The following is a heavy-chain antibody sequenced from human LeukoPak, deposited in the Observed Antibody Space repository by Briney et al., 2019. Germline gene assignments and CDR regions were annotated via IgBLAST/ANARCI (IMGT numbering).Heavy chain of an antibody. CDR3: ARDPIYCTNGVCYGWFDP. CDR2: INPNSGGT. J-gene: IGHJ5*02. Sequence: GASVKVSCKASGYTFTGHYMHWVRQAPGQGLEWMGWINPNSGGTNYAQKFQGRVTMTRDTSISTAYMELSRLRSDDTAVYYCARDPIYCTNGVCYGWFDPWGQGTLVTVSS. V-gene: IGHV1-2*02. CDR1: GYTFTGHY. D-gene: IGHD2-8*01.